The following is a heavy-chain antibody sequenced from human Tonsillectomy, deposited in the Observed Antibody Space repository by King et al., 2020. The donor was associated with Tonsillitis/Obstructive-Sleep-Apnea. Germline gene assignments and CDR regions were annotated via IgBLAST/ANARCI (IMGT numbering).Heavy chain of an antibody. Sequence: DVQLVESGGGLVQPGGSLRLSCAASGFTFSSYEMNWVRQTPGKGLEWVSYISTSGSTIYYADSVKGRFTISRDNAKNSLYLQMNSLRAEDTAVYYCARDVSSSWPRCYFDYWGQGTLVTVSS. D-gene: IGHD6-13*01. CDR3: ARDVSSSWPRCYFDY. V-gene: IGHV3-48*03. CDR2: ISTSGSTI. CDR1: GFTFSSYE. J-gene: IGHJ4*02.